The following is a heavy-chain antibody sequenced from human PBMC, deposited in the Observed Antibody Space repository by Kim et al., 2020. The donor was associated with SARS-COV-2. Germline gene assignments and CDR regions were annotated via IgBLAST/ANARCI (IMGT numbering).Heavy chain of an antibody. J-gene: IGHJ5*02. D-gene: IGHD3-16*01. Sequence: GGSLRLSCAASGFTFDDYAMHWVRQAPGKGLEWVSGISWNSGSIGYADSVKGRFTISRDNAKNSLYLQMNSLRDEDTALYYCAKDMSSSVWTGFDSWRQG. CDR2: ISWNSGSI. CDR3: AKDMSSSVWTGFDS. V-gene: IGHV3-9*01. CDR1: GFTFDDYA.